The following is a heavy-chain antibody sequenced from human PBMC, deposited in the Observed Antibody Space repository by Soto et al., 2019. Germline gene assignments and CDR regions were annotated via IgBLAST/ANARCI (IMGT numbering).Heavy chain of an antibody. CDR2: INPNSGGT. CDR1: GYTFTGYY. V-gene: IGHV1-2*02. D-gene: IGHD3-10*01. Sequence: ASVKVSCKASGYTFTGYYMHWVRQAPGQGLEWMGWINPNSGGTNYAQKFQGRVTMTRDTSISTAYMELSRLRSDDTAVYYCARERPGDDAFDIWGKGTMVTVSS. J-gene: IGHJ3*02. CDR3: ARERPGDDAFDI.